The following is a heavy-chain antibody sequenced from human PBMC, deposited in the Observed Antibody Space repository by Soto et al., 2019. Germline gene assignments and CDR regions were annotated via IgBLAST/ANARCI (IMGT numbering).Heavy chain of an antibody. CDR3: AKDSGYDHTD. D-gene: IGHD5-12*01. J-gene: IGHJ4*02. CDR1: GFTFGSSG. V-gene: IGHV3-23*01. CDR2: LSGSGGST. Sequence: EVQLLESGGGLVQPGGSLRLSCAASGFTFGSSGMSWVRQAPGKGLEWISGLSGSGGSTYYADSVKGRFTISRDTSKSTLYLQMNSLRVEDTAVYYCAKDSGYDHTDWGQGTLVTVSS.